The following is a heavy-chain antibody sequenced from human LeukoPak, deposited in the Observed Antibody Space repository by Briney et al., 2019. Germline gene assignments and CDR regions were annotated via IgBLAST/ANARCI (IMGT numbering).Heavy chain of an antibody. Sequence: GGSLRLSCAASGFTFSSYAMSWVRQAPGKGLERVSSISGSGGSTYYADSVKGRFTISRGNSKNTLYLQMNSLRAEDTAVYYCAKKAVTGGPPYYFDYWGQGTLVTVSS. D-gene: IGHD6-19*01. CDR3: AKKAVTGGPPYYFDY. J-gene: IGHJ4*02. CDR2: ISGSGGST. V-gene: IGHV3-23*01. CDR1: GFTFSSYA.